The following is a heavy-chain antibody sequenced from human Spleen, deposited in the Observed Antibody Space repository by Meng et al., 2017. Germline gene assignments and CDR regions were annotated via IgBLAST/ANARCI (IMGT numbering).Heavy chain of an antibody. CDR2: ISSESAHI. J-gene: IGHJ4*02. CDR3: ARVVRGDYQFDY. V-gene: IGHV3-21*01. CDR1: GFTFSSYS. Sequence: GGSLRLSCAASGFTFSSYSMNWVRQAPGKGLEWVSSISSESAHILYAESVKGRFIISRDNAKNSLYLQMDSLRAEDTAVYYCARVVRGDYQFDYWGQGTLVTVSS. D-gene: IGHD4-17*01.